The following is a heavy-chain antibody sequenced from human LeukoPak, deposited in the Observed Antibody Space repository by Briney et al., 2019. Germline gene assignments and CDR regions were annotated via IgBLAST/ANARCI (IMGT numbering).Heavy chain of an antibody. J-gene: IGHJ3*02. D-gene: IGHD3-10*01. CDR2: IWYDGSNK. Sequence: GRSLRLSCAASGFTFSSYGMHWVRQAPGKGLEWVAVIWYDGSNKYCADSVKGRFTISRDNSKNTLYLQMNSLRAEDTAVYYCARDRGQGAFDIWGQGTMVTVSS. V-gene: IGHV3-33*01. CDR3: ARDRGQGAFDI. CDR1: GFTFSSYG.